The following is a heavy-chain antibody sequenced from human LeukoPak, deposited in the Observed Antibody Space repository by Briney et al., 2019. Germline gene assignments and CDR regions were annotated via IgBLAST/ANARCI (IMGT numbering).Heavy chain of an antibody. D-gene: IGHD5-18*01. CDR1: GGSISSYY. V-gene: IGHV4-59*01. CDR2: IYYSGST. J-gene: IGHJ4*02. Sequence: SETLSLTCTVSGGSISSYYWSWIRQPPGKGPEWIGYIYYSGSTNYNPSLKSRVTISVDTSKNQFSLKLSSVTAADTAVYYCARESMVYSYGLVDYWGQGTLVTVSS. CDR3: ARESMVYSYGLVDY.